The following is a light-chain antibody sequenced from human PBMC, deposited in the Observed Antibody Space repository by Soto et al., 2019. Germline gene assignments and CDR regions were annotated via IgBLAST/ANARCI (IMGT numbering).Light chain of an antibody. CDR1: SSDVGRHGL. Sequence: QAALTQPASVSGAPGQAVTISCAGTSSDVGRHGLVSWYQDHPGKSRKLMMYEGSQRASRVSIRFSGSKSRNTASLTISGVQAEDEADYYSCETAGTTSVIFRGGTKVTV. J-gene: IGLJ2*01. CDR2: EGS. CDR3: CETAGTTSVI. V-gene: IGLV2-23*01.